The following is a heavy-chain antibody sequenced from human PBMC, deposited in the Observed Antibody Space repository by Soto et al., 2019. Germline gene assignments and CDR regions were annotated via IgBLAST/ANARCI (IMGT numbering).Heavy chain of an antibody. V-gene: IGHV3-11*01. CDR2: ISSSGHTI. D-gene: IGHD5-12*01. Sequence: QVQLVESGGGLVKPGGSLRLSCAASGFTFSDYYMTWIRQAPGKGLQWVSSISSSGHTIDYADSVKGRFTISRDNANNSLFLQVNNLRAQDTAVYYFARLHMAYLRPGDDYWGQGTLVTVSS. J-gene: IGHJ4*02. CDR3: ARLHMAYLRPGDDY. CDR1: GFTFSDYY.